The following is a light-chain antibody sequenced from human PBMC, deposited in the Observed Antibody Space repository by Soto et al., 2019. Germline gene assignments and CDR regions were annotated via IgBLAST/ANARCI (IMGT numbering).Light chain of an antibody. V-gene: IGLV2-18*02. J-gene: IGLJ1*01. CDR2: DVS. CDR1: SSDVGSSNG. CDR3: SSYTSSSTYV. Sequence: QSVLTQPPSVSGSPGQSVAISCTGTSSDVGSSNGVSWYQQPPGTAPKLMIYDVSNRPSGVPDRFSGSKSGNTASLTISGLHAEDEADYYCSSYTSSSTYVFGTGTKVTV.